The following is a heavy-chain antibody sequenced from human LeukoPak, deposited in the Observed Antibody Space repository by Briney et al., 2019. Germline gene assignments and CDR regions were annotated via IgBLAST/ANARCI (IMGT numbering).Heavy chain of an antibody. CDR3: ARGVEYGDYGFY. CDR2: IYYSGST. V-gene: IGHV4-39*07. Sequence: PSETLSLTCTVSGGSISSSSYYWGWIRQPPGKGLEWIGSIYYSGSTYYNPSLKSRVTISVDTSKNQFSLKLSSVTAADTAVYYCARGVEYGDYGFYWGQGTLVTVSS. D-gene: IGHD4-17*01. J-gene: IGHJ4*02. CDR1: GGSISSSSYY.